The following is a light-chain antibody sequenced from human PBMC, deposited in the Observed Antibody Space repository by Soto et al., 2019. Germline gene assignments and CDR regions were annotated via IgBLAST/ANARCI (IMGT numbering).Light chain of an antibody. Sequence: AIQMTQSPPSLAASVGDRVSITCLASHDIRNELGWYQQKPGKARNVLIYAASNLQSGVPSMFSGSGSGTDFTLTISNLQPEDVATYYCLQDYNYPRTFGQGTKVDIK. CDR3: LQDYNYPRT. CDR1: HDIRNE. J-gene: IGKJ1*01. CDR2: AAS. V-gene: IGKV1-6*01.